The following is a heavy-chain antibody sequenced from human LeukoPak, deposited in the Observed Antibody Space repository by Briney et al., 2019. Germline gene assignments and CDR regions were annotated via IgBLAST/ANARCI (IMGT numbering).Heavy chain of an antibody. D-gene: IGHD4-17*01. Sequence: PSETLSLTCTVSGGSISSSSYYWGWIRQPPGKGLEWIGYIYHSGSTYYNPSLKSRVTISVDRSKNQFSLKLSSVTAADTAVYYCARSTVTTLPNPYYFDYWGQGTLVTVSS. J-gene: IGHJ4*02. CDR1: GGSISSSSYY. V-gene: IGHV4-30-2*01. CDR3: ARSTVTTLPNPYYFDY. CDR2: IYHSGST.